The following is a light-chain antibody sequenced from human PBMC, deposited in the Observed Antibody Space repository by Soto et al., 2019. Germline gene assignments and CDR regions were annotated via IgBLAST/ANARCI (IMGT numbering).Light chain of an antibody. CDR1: QAVNTR. J-gene: IGKJ1*01. CDR2: LAS. V-gene: IGKV3-11*01. CDR3: HQRQSWPRT. Sequence: IVLTQSPATLSSFPGDRVTLSCRASQAVNTRLAWYQHKPGQAPRLLIYLASNRAAGVPARFSGSGSGTDFTLTISDVEPEDVAVYYCHQRQSWPRTFGQGTKVDIK.